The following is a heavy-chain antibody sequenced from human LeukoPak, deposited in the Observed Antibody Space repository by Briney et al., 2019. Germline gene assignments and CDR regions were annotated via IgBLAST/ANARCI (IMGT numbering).Heavy chain of an antibody. J-gene: IGHJ3*02. V-gene: IGHV4-59*01. CDR2: VNYSGST. Sequence: TSETLSLTRTDPSGSTNNYNRRSIPQPPRKRLERSALVNYSGSTNYKSSLKSRATISVDTSKNQFSLKLSSVTAADTAVYYCARVASRTTVVIPYAFDIWGQGTMVTVSS. CDR3: ARVASRTTVVIPYAFDI. CDR1: SGSTNNYN. D-gene: IGHD4-23*01.